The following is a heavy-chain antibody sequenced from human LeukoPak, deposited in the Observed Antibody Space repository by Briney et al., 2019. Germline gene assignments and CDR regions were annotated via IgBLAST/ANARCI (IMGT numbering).Heavy chain of an antibody. J-gene: IGHJ4*02. CDR2: ISGSGGST. CDR1: GFTFSSYA. D-gene: IGHD2-2*01. CDR3: AKDRDIVVVPAPYPNY. V-gene: IGHV3-23*01. Sequence: GGSLRLSCAASGFTFSSYAMSWVRQAPGKGLEWVSAISGSGGSTYYADSVKGRFTISRDNSKNTLYLQMNSLRAEDTAVYYCAKDRDIVVVPAPYPNYWGQGTLVTVSS.